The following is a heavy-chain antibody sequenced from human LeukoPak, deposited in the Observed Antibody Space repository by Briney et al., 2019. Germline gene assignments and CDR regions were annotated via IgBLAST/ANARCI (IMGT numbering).Heavy chain of an antibody. CDR3: ARDPTPALGVASVIDY. CDR2: ISSSSSTV. Sequence: PGGSLRLSCAASGFTFSSYSMDWVRQAPGKGLEWVSYISSSSSTVYYADSVKGRFTISRDNAKNSLYLQMNSLRAEDTAVYYCARDPTPALGVASVIDYRGQGTLVTVSS. V-gene: IGHV3-48*01. J-gene: IGHJ4*02. CDR1: GFTFSSYS. D-gene: IGHD3-3*01.